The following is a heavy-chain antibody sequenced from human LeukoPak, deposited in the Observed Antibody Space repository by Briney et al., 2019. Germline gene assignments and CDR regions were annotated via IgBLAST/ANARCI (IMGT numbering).Heavy chain of an antibody. CDR1: GFTFSSYS. D-gene: IGHD5-18*01. Sequence: GGSLRLSCAASGFTFSSYSMNWVRQAPGKGLEWVSAISNSSSYIYYADSVKGRFTISRDNAKNSLYLQMNSLRAEDTAVYYCARVSGYSYGYSYFDYWGQGTLVTVSS. J-gene: IGHJ4*02. V-gene: IGHV3-21*01. CDR3: ARVSGYSYGYSYFDY. CDR2: ISNSSSYI.